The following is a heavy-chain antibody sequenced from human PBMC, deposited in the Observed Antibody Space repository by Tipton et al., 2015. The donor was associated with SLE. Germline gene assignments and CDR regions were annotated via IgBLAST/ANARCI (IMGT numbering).Heavy chain of an antibody. D-gene: IGHD6-13*01. Sequence: GSLRLSCAASGFTFSSYWMSWVRQAPGKGLEWVANIKQDGSEKYYVDSVKGRFTISRDNAKNSLYLQMNSLRAEDTAVYYCARDVKSSSWYSGYFQHWGQGTLVTVSS. CDR3: ARDVKSSSWYSGYFQH. CDR2: IKQDGSEK. V-gene: IGHV3-7*01. J-gene: IGHJ1*01. CDR1: GFTFSSYW.